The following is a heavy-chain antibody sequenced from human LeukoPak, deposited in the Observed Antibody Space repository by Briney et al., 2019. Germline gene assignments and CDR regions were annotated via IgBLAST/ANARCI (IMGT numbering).Heavy chain of an antibody. Sequence: GGSLRLSCAASGLTFSNYDMNWVRQAPGKGLEWVSYISNSGTTVYHADSVKGRFTISRDNAKNSVSLQLDSLRAEDTAIYYCAKGDGYSSPWYFVLWGQGTLVTVSS. CDR1: GLTFSNYD. CDR2: ISNSGTTV. J-gene: IGHJ4*02. D-gene: IGHD5-18*01. CDR3: AKGDGYSSPWYFVL. V-gene: IGHV3-48*03.